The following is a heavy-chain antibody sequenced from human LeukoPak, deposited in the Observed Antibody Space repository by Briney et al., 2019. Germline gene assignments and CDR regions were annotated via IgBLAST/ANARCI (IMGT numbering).Heavy chain of an antibody. CDR3: ARDQRSIAAAGDY. Sequence: PSETLSLTCTVSGGSISSSSYYWGWIRQPPGKGLEWIGSIYYSGSTYYNPSLKSRVTISVDTSKNQFSLKLSSVTAADTAVYYCARDQRSIAAAGDYWGQGTLVTVSS. V-gene: IGHV4-39*07. J-gene: IGHJ4*02. D-gene: IGHD6-13*01. CDR1: GGSISSSSYY. CDR2: IYYSGST.